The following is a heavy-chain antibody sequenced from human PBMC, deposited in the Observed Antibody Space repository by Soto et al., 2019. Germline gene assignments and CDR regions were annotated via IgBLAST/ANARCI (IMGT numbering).Heavy chain of an antibody. CDR1: GCTFTSYA. D-gene: IGHD6-19*01. Sequence: GASVKVSCKASGCTFTSYAMHWVRQAPGQRLEWMGWINAGNGNTKYSQKFQGRVTITRDTSASTAYMELSSLRSEDTAVYYCASVPGYSSGWYSFDPWGQGTLVTVSS. V-gene: IGHV1-3*01. CDR3: ASVPGYSSGWYSFDP. J-gene: IGHJ5*02. CDR2: INAGNGNT.